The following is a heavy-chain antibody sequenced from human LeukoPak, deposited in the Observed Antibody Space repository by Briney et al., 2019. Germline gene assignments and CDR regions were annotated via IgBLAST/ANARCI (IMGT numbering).Heavy chain of an antibody. CDR3: AKVNYYDSSGYFRGFDY. CDR2: ISSSGSTI. V-gene: IGHV3-48*03. D-gene: IGHD3-22*01. Sequence: GGSLRLSCAASGFTFSGYEMNWVRQAPGKGLEWVSYISSSGSTIYYADSVKGRFTISRDNSRNTLNLQMNSLRAEDTAVYYCAKVNYYDSSGYFRGFDYWGQGTLVTVSS. CDR1: GFTFSGYE. J-gene: IGHJ4*02.